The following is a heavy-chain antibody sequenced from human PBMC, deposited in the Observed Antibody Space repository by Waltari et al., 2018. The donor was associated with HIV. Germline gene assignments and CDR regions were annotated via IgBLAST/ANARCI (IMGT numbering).Heavy chain of an antibody. CDR1: GFTVSSSY. J-gene: IGHJ4*02. Sequence: EVQLVESGGDLVQPGGSLRLSCAASGFTVSSSYMSWVRQAPGEGLEWVSVMYSDGTTYSAGSVKGRFTISRDNSKNTLYLQMSSLRGEDTAVYYCARQRNWNEDFDDWGQGTLVTVSS. D-gene: IGHD1-1*01. V-gene: IGHV3-66*04. CDR3: ARQRNWNEDFDD. CDR2: MYSDGTT.